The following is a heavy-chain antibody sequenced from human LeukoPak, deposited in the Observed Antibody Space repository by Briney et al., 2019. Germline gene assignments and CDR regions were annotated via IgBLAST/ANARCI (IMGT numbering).Heavy chain of an antibody. Sequence: GGSLRLSCAASGFTFSSYSMNWVRQAPGKGLEWVSYISSCSSTIYYADSVKGRFTISRDNSKNTLYLQMNSLGVEDMAVYFCAKAGSIRFDYWGQGTLVTVSS. CDR1: GFTFSSYS. CDR2: ISSCSSTI. V-gene: IGHV3-48*01. D-gene: IGHD1-26*01. CDR3: AKAGSIRFDY. J-gene: IGHJ4*02.